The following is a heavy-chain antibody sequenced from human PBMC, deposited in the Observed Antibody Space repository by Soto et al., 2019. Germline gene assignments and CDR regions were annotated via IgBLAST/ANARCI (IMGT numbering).Heavy chain of an antibody. Sequence: QVQLQESGPGLVKPSGTLSLTCAVSGGSISSSNWWSWVRQPPGKGLEWIGENYHSGSTNYNPSLKSRVTISVDKSKNQFSLKPSSVTAAGTAVYYCARVRGSYYHGMGVWGQGTTVTVSS. D-gene: IGHD3-16*01. CDR3: ARVRGSYYHGMGV. CDR2: NYHSGST. V-gene: IGHV4-4*02. CDR1: GGSISSSNW. J-gene: IGHJ6*02.